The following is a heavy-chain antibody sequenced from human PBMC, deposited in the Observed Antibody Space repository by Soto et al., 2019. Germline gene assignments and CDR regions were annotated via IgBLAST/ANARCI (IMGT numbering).Heavy chain of an antibody. Sequence: QVQLQQWGAGLLKPSETLSLTCAVYGGSFSGYYWSWIRQPPGKGLEWIGEINHSGSTNYNPSLKSRVTISVDTSKNQFTLKLSSVTAADTAVYYCARGNREGQPKKKNYYYYYGMDVWGQGTTVTVSS. CDR3: ARGNREGQPKKKNYYYYYGMDV. CDR2: INHSGST. D-gene: IGHD6-13*01. V-gene: IGHV4-34*01. CDR1: GGSFSGYY. J-gene: IGHJ6*02.